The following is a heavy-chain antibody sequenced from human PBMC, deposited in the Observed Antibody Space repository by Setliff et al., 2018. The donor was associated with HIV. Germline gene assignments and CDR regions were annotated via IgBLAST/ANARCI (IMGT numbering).Heavy chain of an antibody. CDR1: GGSISSGVYF. J-gene: IGHJ3*02. CDR3: ARDLVAAFDI. CDR2: IFHSGHT. Sequence: PSETLSLTCSVSGGSISSGVYFWTWIRQHPGKGLEWIGYIFHSGHTYYNPSLKSRVTISEDTSKNQFSLKLSAVTAADTAVYYCARDLVAAFDIWGQGTMVAVSS. V-gene: IGHV4-31*03.